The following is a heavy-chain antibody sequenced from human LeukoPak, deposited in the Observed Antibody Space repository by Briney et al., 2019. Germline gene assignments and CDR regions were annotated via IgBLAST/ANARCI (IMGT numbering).Heavy chain of an antibody. D-gene: IGHD2-2*01. CDR3: ARSPGNIVVVPAAIYYYYYGMDV. J-gene: IGHJ6*02. CDR1: GFTFSSYG. V-gene: IGHV3-33*01. CDR2: IWYDGSNK. Sequence: GGSLRLSCAASGFTFSSYGMHWVRQAPGKGPEWVAVIWYDGSNKYYADSVKGRFTISRDNSKNTLYLQMNSLRAEDTAVYYCARSPGNIVVVPAAIYYYYYGMDVWGQGTTVTVSS.